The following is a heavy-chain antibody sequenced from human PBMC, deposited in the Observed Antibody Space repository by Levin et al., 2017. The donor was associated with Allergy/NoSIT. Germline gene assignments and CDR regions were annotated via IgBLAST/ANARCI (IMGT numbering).Heavy chain of an antibody. V-gene: IGHV3-73*01. Sequence: GGSLRLSCAASGFTFSGSAMHWVRQASGKGLEWIGRIRSKAHSYATAYGALMKDRFTISRDASKNTAFLQVNSLNTEDAAVYYCVRHVDGSSWLDWGQGTLVTGAS. D-gene: IGHD6-13*01. CDR1: GFTFSGSA. J-gene: IGHJ4*02. CDR3: VRHVDGSSWLD. CDR2: IRSKAHSYAT.